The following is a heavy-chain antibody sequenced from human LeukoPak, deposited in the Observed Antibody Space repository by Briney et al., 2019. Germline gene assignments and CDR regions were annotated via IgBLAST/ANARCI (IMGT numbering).Heavy chain of an antibody. CDR3: ARERWLQPDY. CDR2: IDNAGSDK. D-gene: IGHD5-24*01. J-gene: IGHJ4*02. Sequence: GGSLRLSCAASGFTFTTYWMSWVRQAPGKGLEWVANIDNAGSDKYYVDSVEDRFTISRDNAKNSLYLQMNSLRAEDTAVYYCARERWLQPDYWGQGILVTVSS. CDR1: GFTFTTYW. V-gene: IGHV3-7*01.